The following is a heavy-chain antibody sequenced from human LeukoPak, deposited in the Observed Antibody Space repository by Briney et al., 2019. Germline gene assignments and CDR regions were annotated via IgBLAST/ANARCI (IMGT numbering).Heavy chain of an antibody. V-gene: IGHV3-49*04. J-gene: IGHJ6*03. CDR1: GFTFGDYA. Sequence: GGSLRLSCTVSGFTFGDYAMSWVRQAPGKGLEWVGFIRSKAYGGTTEYAASVKGRFTISRDDSKSIAYLQMNSLKTEDTAVYYCTRVDYCSSTSCYRSMDVWGKGTTVTISS. CDR3: TRVDYCSSTSCYRSMDV. D-gene: IGHD2-2*01. CDR2: IRSKAYGGTT.